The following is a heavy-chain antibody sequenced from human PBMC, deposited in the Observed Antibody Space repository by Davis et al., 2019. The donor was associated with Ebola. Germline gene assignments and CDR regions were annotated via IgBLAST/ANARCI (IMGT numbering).Heavy chain of an antibody. CDR3: AKEVPAAAQFDY. CDR1: EFSFSTYA. D-gene: IGHD2-2*01. V-gene: IGHV3-23*01. J-gene: IGHJ4*02. Sequence: GESLKISCGGSEFSFSTYAMSWVRQDPGKGLEWVSTISAAGGAKYYADSVKGRFTISRDNSKNTLCLQMNSLRAEDTAIYYCAKEVPAAAQFDYWGQGALVTVSS. CDR2: ISAAGGAK.